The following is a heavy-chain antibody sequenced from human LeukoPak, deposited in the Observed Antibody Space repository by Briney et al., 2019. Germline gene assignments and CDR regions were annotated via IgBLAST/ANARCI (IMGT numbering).Heavy chain of an antibody. D-gene: IGHD6-19*01. V-gene: IGHV1-18*01. CDR1: GGTITTYS. Sequence: VASVKVSCKARGGTITTYSMTWVRQAPGQGLEWMGWISAYDGNTNYAQKFQGTVTMTTDTSTSTAYMELRSLRSDDTAVYYCASESSGRMDDAFDIWGQGTMVTVSS. CDR3: ASESSGRMDDAFDI. CDR2: ISAYDGNT. J-gene: IGHJ3*02.